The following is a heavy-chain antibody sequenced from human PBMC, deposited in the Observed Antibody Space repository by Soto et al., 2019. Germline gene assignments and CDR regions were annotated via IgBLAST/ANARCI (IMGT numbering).Heavy chain of an antibody. CDR2: IGTAGDT. CDR1: GFTFSSYD. J-gene: IGHJ6*03. D-gene: IGHD3-3*01. V-gene: IGHV3-13*01. CDR3: ARGPQRKYDFWRGGYYYYYMDV. Sequence: PGGSLRLSCAASGFTFSSYDMHWVRQATGKGLEWVSAIGTAGDTYYPGSVKGRFTISRENAKNSLYLQMNSLRAGDTAVYYCARGPQRKYDFWRGGYYYYYMDVWGKGTTVTV.